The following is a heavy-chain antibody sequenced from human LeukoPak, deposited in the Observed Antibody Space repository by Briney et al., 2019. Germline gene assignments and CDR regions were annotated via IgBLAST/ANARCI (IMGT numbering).Heavy chain of an antibody. V-gene: IGHV1-18*01. J-gene: IGHJ4*02. CDR1: GYNFIIYG. CDR2: ISVDNGNT. Sequence: ASVTVSFTASGYNFIIYGISWVRQAPGQGLEWMGWISVDNGNTKYAQKFQGRVTMTTEKSTSTAYMELRSLRSDDTAVYYCARAGTYYFDTSGYLVYWGQGTLVTVSS. CDR3: ARAGTYYFDTSGYLVY. D-gene: IGHD3-22*01.